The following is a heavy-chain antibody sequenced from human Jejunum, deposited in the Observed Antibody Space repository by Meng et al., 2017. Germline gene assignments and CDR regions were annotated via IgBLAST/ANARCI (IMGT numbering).Heavy chain of an antibody. CDR1: GASISTTTW. D-gene: IGHD2-8*01. J-gene: IGHJ4*02. CDR3: ARAYCTDVSCHDFFDS. CDR2: LDPSEGT. Sequence: QVQVRCWRPRLVPPSGTLSLTSPCSGASISTTTWWRWVRQPPGKGLEWLGKLDPSEGTHYNPSLKGRVTISADRSKNQFSLRLTSVTAADTAIYYCARAYCTDVSCHDFFDSWGQGTLVTVSS. V-gene: IGHV4-4*02.